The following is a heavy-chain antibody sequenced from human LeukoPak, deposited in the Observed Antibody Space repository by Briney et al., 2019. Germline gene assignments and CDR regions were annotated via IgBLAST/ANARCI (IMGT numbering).Heavy chain of an antibody. CDR1: GFTFSSYS. D-gene: IGHD2-21*01. CDR2: ISSSSSYI. Sequence: GGSLRLSCAASGFTFSSYSMNWVRQAPGKGLEWDSSISSSSSYIYYADSVKGRFTISRDNAKNSLYLQMNSLRAEDTAVYYCARDLVGDYYMDVWGKGTTVTVSS. V-gene: IGHV3-21*01. J-gene: IGHJ6*03. CDR3: ARDLVGDYYMDV.